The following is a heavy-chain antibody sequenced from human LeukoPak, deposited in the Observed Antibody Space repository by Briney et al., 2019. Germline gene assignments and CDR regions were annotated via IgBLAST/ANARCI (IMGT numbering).Heavy chain of an antibody. J-gene: IGHJ4*02. V-gene: IGHV3-21*04. Sequence: GGSLRLSCAASGFTFSSYSMNWVRQAPGKGLEWVSSISSSSSYIYYADSVKGRFTISRDNSKNTLYLQMNSLRAEDTAVYYCAKDRYSYGYSYFDYWGQGTLVTVSS. D-gene: IGHD5-18*01. CDR3: AKDRYSYGYSYFDY. CDR2: ISSSSSYI. CDR1: GFTFSSYS.